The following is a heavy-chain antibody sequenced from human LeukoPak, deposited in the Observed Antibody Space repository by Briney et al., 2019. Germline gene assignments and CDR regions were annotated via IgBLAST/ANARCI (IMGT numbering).Heavy chain of an antibody. J-gene: IGHJ6*03. CDR1: GYTFTGYS. CDR2: INPNSGTP. Sequence: ASVKVSCKASGYTFTGYSMHWVRQAPGQGLEWMGWINPNSGTPNYAQKFQGRFTFTRDTSISTAYMELSRLRSEDTALYYCACAIARIGYYWDFHMDVYGKG. D-gene: IGHD2-15*01. V-gene: IGHV1-2*02. CDR3: ACAIARIGYYWDFHMDV.